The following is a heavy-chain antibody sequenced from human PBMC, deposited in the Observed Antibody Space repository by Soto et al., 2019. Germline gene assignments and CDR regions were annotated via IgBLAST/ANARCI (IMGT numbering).Heavy chain of an antibody. CDR2: INAGNGDT. Sequence: QVQLVQSGAEVKKPGASVKVSCKASGYTFSSYGIHWVRQAPGQRLEWMGWINAGNGDTLYSQNFQARVTISTNTSASTAYMELSSLRSEDTAVYYCARFLTGSYYQLHYWGQGSLVTIS. V-gene: IGHV1-3*01. D-gene: IGHD1-26*01. CDR3: ARFLTGSYYQLHY. J-gene: IGHJ4*02. CDR1: GYTFSSYG.